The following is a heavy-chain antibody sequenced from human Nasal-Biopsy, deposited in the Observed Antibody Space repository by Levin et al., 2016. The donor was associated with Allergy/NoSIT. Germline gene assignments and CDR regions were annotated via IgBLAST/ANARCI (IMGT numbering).Heavy chain of an antibody. CDR1: GGSIKSNSYY. CDR3: ARRLVRGLLVTFGY. D-gene: IGHD3-10*01. V-gene: IGHV4-39*01. Sequence: SETLSLTCTVSGGSIKSNSYYWGWIRQPPGKGLEWIGSIYYSGNTYFNPSLKSRVAISVDTSRNQFSLKLSSVTAADTAVYYCARRLVRGLLVTFGYWGQGALVTVSS. CDR2: IYYSGNT. J-gene: IGHJ4*02.